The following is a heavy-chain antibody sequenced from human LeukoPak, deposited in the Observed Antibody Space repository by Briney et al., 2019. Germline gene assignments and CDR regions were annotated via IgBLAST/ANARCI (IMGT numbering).Heavy chain of an antibody. CDR2: IYYSGST. Sequence: PSETPSLTCTVSGGSISSSSYYWGWIRQPPGKGLEWIGSIYYSGSTYYNPSLKSRVTISVDTSKNQFSLKLSSVTAADTAVYYCARGPGLLSDYWGQGTLVTVSS. J-gene: IGHJ4*02. D-gene: IGHD2-2*01. CDR3: ARGPGLLSDY. CDR1: GGSISSSSYY. V-gene: IGHV4-39*07.